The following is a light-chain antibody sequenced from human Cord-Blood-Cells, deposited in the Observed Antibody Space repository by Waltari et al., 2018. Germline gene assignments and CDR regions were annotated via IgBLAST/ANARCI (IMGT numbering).Light chain of an antibody. CDR2: DVS. Sequence: QSALTQPASVSGSPGQSITISCPGTSSDVGGYNYVSWYQQHPGKAPKLLIYDVSNRPSGVSNRFSGSKSGNTASLTISGLQAEDEADYYCSSYTSSSTYVFGNGTKVTVL. CDR1: SSDVGGYNY. V-gene: IGLV2-14*03. J-gene: IGLJ1*01. CDR3: SSYTSSSTYV.